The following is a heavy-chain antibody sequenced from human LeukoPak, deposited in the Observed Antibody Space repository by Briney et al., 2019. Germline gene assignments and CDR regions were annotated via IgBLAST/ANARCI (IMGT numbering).Heavy chain of an antibody. CDR2: INPNSGGT. Sequence: ASVKVSCKASGYTFTAYSIHWVRQRQAPGQGLEWMGRINPNSGGTNYAQKYQGRVTMTRDTSISTAYMELSSLSSDDTAVYFCARRVGSSSGYSFDYWGQGTLVTVSS. J-gene: IGHJ4*02. D-gene: IGHD5-12*01. CDR1: GYTFTAYS. CDR3: ARRVGSSSGYSFDY. V-gene: IGHV1-2*06.